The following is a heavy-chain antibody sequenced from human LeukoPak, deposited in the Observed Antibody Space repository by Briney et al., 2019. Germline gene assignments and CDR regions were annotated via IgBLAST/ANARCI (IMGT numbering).Heavy chain of an antibody. CDR2: ISYDGSNK. J-gene: IGHJ1*01. V-gene: IGHV3-30*03. D-gene: IGHD1-7*01. CDR1: GFTFNSYG. CDR3: AAYHASGTFGYFQH. Sequence: GGSLRLSCAASGFTFNSYGMHWVRQAPGKGLEWVAVISYDGSNKYFADSVEGRLVVSRDNSNNTLYLHMNTLRPDDTGIYYCAAYHASGTFGYFQHWGQGTLVTVSS.